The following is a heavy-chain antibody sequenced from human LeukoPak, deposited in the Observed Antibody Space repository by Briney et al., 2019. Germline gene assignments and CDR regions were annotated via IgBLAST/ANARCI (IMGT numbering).Heavy chain of an antibody. Sequence: PSETLSLTCAVYGGSFSGYYWSWIRQPPGKGLEWVSTIGVSGGSTFYADSVKGRFTISRDNSKNTLYLQMDSLRPDDTAVYYCARGEVPIVLAAFDIWGQGTMVTVSS. CDR3: ARGEVPIVLAAFDI. V-gene: IGHV3-23*01. D-gene: IGHD1-26*01. CDR2: IGVSGGST. J-gene: IGHJ3*02. CDR1: GGSFSGYY.